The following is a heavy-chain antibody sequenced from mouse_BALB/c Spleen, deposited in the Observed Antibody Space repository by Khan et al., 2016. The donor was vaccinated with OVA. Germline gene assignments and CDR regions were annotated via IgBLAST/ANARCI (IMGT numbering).Heavy chain of an antibody. D-gene: IGHD1-1*01. CDR2: FAPGSGST. Sequence: DLVKPGASVKLSCKASGYTFTSYWTNWIKQRPGQGLEWIGRFAPGSGSTYSNEIFKVKATLTVDTSYSTAYIQLSSLSSEDSAVSCCATSYLYGGDLYTMDYWGQGTSVTVSS. J-gene: IGHJ4*01. CDR3: ATSYLYGGDLYTMDY. V-gene: IGHV1S41*01. CDR1: GYTFTSYW.